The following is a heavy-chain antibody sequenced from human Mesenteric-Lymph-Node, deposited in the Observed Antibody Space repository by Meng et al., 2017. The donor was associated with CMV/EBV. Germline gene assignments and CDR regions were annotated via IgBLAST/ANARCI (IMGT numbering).Heavy chain of an antibody. Sequence: YTVTRYYMHWVRQAPGQGLEWMGIINPSGGSTSYAQKFQGRVTMTRDTSTSTVYMELSSLRSEDTAVYYCAKGERNYYDSSGYFLVHWGQGTLVTVSS. CDR2: INPSGGST. CDR3: AKGERNYYDSSGYFLVH. CDR1: YTVTRYY. J-gene: IGHJ4*02. V-gene: IGHV1-46*01. D-gene: IGHD3-22*01.